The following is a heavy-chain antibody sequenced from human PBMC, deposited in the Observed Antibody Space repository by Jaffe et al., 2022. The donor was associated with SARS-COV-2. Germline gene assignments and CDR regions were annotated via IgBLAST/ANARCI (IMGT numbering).Heavy chain of an antibody. Sequence: QLQLQESGPGLVKPSETLSLTCTVSGGSISKSNYYWGWIRQPPGKGLEWIGTVFYTGSTHYNPSLKSRVTISIDTSKNQFSLQLTSVTAADTAVYYCARRDYYESSGYHWGQGTLVTVSS. V-gene: IGHV4-39*01. J-gene: IGHJ4*02. CDR1: GGSISKSNYY. CDR2: VFYTGST. CDR3: ARRDYYESSGYH. D-gene: IGHD3-22*01.